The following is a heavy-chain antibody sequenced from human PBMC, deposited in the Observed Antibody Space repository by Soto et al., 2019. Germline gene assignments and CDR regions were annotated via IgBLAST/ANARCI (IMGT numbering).Heavy chain of an antibody. V-gene: IGHV1-69*01. CDR1: GGTFSSYA. CDR2: VIPIFGTA. J-gene: IGHJ6*02. D-gene: IGHD6-6*01. Sequence: QVQLVQSGAEVKKPGSSVKVSCKASGGTFSSYAISWVRQAPGQGLEWMGGVIPIFGTANYAQKFQGRVTITADESTSTAYMELSSLRSEDTAVYYCARGLFSSSSGGYYYYGMDVWGQGTTVTGSS. CDR3: ARGLFSSSSGGYYYYGMDV.